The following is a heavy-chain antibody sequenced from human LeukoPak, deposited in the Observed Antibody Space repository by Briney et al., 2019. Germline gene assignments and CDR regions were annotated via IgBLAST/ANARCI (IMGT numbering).Heavy chain of an antibody. CDR1: GYTFTSYG. CDR2: ISAYNGNT. CDR3: ARDGYCSGGSCYDFEDY. D-gene: IGHD2-15*01. J-gene: IGHJ4*02. V-gene: IGHV1-18*01. Sequence: ASVKVSCKASGYTFTSYGISWVRQAPGQGLEWMGWISAYNGNTNYAQKLQGRVTMTTDTSTSTAYMELRSLRSDDTAVYYCARDGYCSGGSCYDFEDYWGQGTLVTVSS.